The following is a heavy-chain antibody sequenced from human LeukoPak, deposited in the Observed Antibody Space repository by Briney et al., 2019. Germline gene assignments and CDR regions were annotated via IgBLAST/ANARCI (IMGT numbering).Heavy chain of an antibody. D-gene: IGHD5-12*01. J-gene: IGHJ4*02. CDR3: AKEYRGFDY. CDR1: GFTFSSYA. CDR2: ISASGGST. V-gene: IGHV3-23*01. Sequence: TGGSLRLSCTASGFTFSSYAMSWVRQAPGQGLEWVSSISASGGSTYYADSVKGRFTTSRDNSKNTLYLQMDSLRAEDTAVYFCAKEYRGFDYWGQGTLVTVSP.